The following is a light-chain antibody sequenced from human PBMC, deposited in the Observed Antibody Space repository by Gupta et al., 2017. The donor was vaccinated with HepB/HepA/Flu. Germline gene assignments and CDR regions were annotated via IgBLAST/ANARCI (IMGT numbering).Light chain of an antibody. Sequence: QSALTQPASVSGSPGQSITISCTGTSSDVGAYNYVSWHQQHPGKAPKLMIYDVTSRPSGVSNRFSGSKSGNTASLTISGRQAEDEADYYCSSDTTSSTWVFGGGTKLTVL. CDR3: SSDTTSSTWV. CDR1: SSDVGAYNY. CDR2: DVT. J-gene: IGLJ3*02. V-gene: IGLV2-14*01.